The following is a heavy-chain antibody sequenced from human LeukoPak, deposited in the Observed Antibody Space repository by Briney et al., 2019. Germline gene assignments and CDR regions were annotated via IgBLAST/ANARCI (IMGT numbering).Heavy chain of an antibody. V-gene: IGHV3-21*01. D-gene: IGHD4-4*01. CDR1: GFTFSSYS. J-gene: IGHJ4*02. CDR2: ISSSSSYI. Sequence: GGSLRLSCAASGFTFSSYSMNWVRQAPGKGLEWVSSISSSSSYIYYADSVKGRFTISRDNAKNSLYLQMNSLRAEDTAVYYCARDDYSNYVLFDYWGQGTPVTVSS. CDR3: ARDDYSNYVLFDY.